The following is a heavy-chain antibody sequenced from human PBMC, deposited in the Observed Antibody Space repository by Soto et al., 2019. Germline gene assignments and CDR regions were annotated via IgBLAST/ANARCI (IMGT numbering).Heavy chain of an antibody. D-gene: IGHD6-13*01. CDR2: IYYSGST. CDR1: GGYISSYY. J-gene: IGHJ6*02. Sequence: SETLSLTCTVSGGYISSYYWSWIRQPPGKGLEWIGYIYYSGSTNYNPSLKSRVTISVDTSKNQFSLKLSSVTAADTAVYYCARVEQQLGPHYYYGMDVWGQGTTVTGSS. V-gene: IGHV4-59*01. CDR3: ARVEQQLGPHYYYGMDV.